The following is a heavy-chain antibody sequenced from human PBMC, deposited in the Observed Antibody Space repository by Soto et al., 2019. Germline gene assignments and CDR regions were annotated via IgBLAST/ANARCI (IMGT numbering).Heavy chain of an antibody. V-gene: IGHV3-21*01. CDR2: ISSSSSYI. CDR1: GFTCSSYS. CDR3: ARADPGGRWAYYDILTGYYQDDY. D-gene: IGHD3-9*01. Sequence: GGSLRLSCAASGFTCSSYSMNWVRQAPGKGLEWVSSISSSSSYIYYADSVKGRFTISRDNAKNSLYLQMNSLRAEDTAVYYYARADPGGRWAYYDILTGYYQDDYWGQGTLVTVSS. J-gene: IGHJ4*02.